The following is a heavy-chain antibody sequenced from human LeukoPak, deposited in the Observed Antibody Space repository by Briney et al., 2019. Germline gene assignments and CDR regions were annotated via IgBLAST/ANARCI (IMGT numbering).Heavy chain of an antibody. CDR1: GGSFSGYY. V-gene: IGHV4-34*01. CDR2: INHSGST. J-gene: IGHJ3*02. D-gene: IGHD1-1*01. Sequence: SETLSLTCAVYGGSFSGYYWSWIRQPPGKGLEWIGEINHSGSTNYNPSLKSRVTISVDTSKNQFSLKLSSVTAADTAVYYCATAGTRKDDAFDIWGQGQWSPSLQ. CDR3: ATAGTRKDDAFDI.